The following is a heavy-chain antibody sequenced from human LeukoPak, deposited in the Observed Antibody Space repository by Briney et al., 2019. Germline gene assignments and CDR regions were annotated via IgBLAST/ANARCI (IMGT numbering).Heavy chain of an antibody. V-gene: IGHV3-11*04. CDR1: GFTFNDYY. J-gene: IGHJ4*02. CDR2: IGSSGDSI. Sequence: GGSLRLSCAASGFTFNDYYMSWIRQAPGKGLEWISYIGSSGDSINYADSVKGRFTISRDNAKNSLSLQMNSLRAEDTAVYYCARGRTSGSSWLFDYWGQGTPVTVSS. CDR3: ARGRTSGSSWLFDY. D-gene: IGHD6-13*01.